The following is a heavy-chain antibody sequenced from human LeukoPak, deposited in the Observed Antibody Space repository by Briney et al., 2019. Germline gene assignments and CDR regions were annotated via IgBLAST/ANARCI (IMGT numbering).Heavy chain of an antibody. J-gene: IGHJ4*02. CDR2: IGTAGNT. D-gene: IGHD6-19*01. CDR1: GFTFSSHD. Sequence: GGSLRLSCAASGFTFSSHDMHWVRQPTGKGLEWVSVIGTAGNTSYTDSVKGRFTISRENAKNSLYLQMDNLRAEDTAVYYCARSKSYSSGWTDFDCWGQGTLVTVSS. CDR3: ARSKSYSSGWTDFDC. V-gene: IGHV3-13*01.